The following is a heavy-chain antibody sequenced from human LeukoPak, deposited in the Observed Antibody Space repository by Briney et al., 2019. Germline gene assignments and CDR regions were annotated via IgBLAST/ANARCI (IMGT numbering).Heavy chain of an antibody. Sequence: ASVKVSCKASGGTVSRYPISWVRQAPGQGLEWMGGIIPIFGTANYAQKFQGRVTITADESTSTAYMELSSLRSEDTAVYYCARDRPGRYCSTISCYSASPFDPWGQGTLVTVSS. CDR2: IIPIFGTA. CDR1: GGTVSRYP. V-gene: IGHV1-69*13. D-gene: IGHD2-2*02. J-gene: IGHJ5*02. CDR3: ARDRPGRYCSTISCYSASPFDP.